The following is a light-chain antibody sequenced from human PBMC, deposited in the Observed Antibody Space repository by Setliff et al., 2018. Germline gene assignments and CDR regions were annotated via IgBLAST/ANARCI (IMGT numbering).Light chain of an antibody. V-gene: IGLV2-14*03. Sequence: QSVLTQPASVSGSPGQSITISCSGTSSDVGSYDLVSWYQQHPGKAPKLIIYAVSDRPSGVSNRFSGSKSGNTASLTISGLQTEDEADYYCNAYTSGRTYVFGTGTKV. CDR1: SSDVGSYDL. CDR3: NAYTSGRTYV. CDR2: AVS. J-gene: IGLJ1*01.